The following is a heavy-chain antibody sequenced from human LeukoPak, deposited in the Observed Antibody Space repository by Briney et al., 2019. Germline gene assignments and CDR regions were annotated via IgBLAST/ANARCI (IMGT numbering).Heavy chain of an antibody. V-gene: IGHV3-23*01. Sequence: GGSLRLSCAASGFTFSSYAMSWVRQAPGKGLEWVSAVSGSADSTYYPVSVKGRFTISRDNSKNTLYLQMNRLRAEDTALYYCAKHLTSVVTATLDLWGQGTLVPVSS. CDR2: VSGSADST. CDR1: GFTFSSYA. CDR3: AKHLTSVVTATLDL. J-gene: IGHJ5*02. D-gene: IGHD2-21*02.